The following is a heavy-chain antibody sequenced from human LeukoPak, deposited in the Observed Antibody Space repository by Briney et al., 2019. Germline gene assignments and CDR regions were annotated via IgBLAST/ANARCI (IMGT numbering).Heavy chain of an antibody. D-gene: IGHD5-24*01. CDR1: GGSVSGHY. J-gene: IGHJ5*02. CDR2: IYPRVNT. Sequence: PSETLPLTCAVTGGSVSGHYWDWIRQPAGKGLEWIGRIYPRVNTNYNPSLKSRVTMSVDTAKNQLSLKMRAVTAADTAVYFCARDRDTRDWFDLWGQGTLVTVSS. CDR3: ARDRDTRDWFDL. V-gene: IGHV4-4*07.